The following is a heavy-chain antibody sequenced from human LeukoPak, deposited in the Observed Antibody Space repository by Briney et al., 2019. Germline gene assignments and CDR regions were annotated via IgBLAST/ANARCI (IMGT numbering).Heavy chain of an antibody. CDR2: ISAYNGNT. CDR1: GYTFTSYG. J-gene: IGHJ4*02. V-gene: IGHV1-18*01. CDR3: ATHRRCSGWYGGDYFDY. Sequence: RASVKVSCKASGYTFTSYGISWVRQAPGQGLEWMGWISAYNGNTNYAQKLQGRVTMTTDTSTSTAYMELRSLRSDDTAVYYCATHRRCSGWYGGDYFDYWGQGTLVTVSS. D-gene: IGHD6-19*01.